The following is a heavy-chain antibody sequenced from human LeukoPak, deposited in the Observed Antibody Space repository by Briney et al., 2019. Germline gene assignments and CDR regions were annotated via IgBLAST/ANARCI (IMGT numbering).Heavy chain of an antibody. V-gene: IGHV1-18*01. CDR2: ISAYNGNT. CDR3: ARDQFYRIDCSSTSCYRLGAFDI. CDR1: VYTFTSYG. D-gene: IGHD2-2*02. J-gene: IGHJ3*02. Sequence: WAAVKVSFKASVYTFTSYGLSWVRQAPGQGLEWMGRISAYNGNTNYAQKLQGRVTMTTDTSTSTAYMERSSLRSEDTAVYYCARDQFYRIDCSSTSCYRLGAFDIWGQGTMVTVSS.